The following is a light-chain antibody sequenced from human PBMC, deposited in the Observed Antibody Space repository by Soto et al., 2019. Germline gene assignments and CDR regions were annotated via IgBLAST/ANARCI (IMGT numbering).Light chain of an antibody. J-gene: IGKJ5*01. V-gene: IGKV3-11*01. Sequence: ETVLTQSPATLSLSPGERATLSCRASQSVDSYLAWYQQKPGQAPRLLIYDASNRASGLPARFSGSGSGTDFALTISSLEPEDFAVYYCQQRRRWPITFGQGTRLEIK. CDR1: QSVDSY. CDR2: DAS. CDR3: QQRRRWPIT.